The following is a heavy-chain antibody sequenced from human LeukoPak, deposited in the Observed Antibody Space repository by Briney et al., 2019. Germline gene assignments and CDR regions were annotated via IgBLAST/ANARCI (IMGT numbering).Heavy chain of an antibody. CDR3: ARDPDFWSGYPYYFDY. CDR2: INHSGST. J-gene: IGHJ4*02. V-gene: IGHV4-34*01. CDR1: GGSFSGYY. Sequence: SETLSLTCAVYGGSFSGYYWSWIRQPPGKGLEWIGEINHSGSTNYNPSLKSRVTISVDTSKNQFSLRLSSVTAADTAVYYCARDPDFWSGYPYYFDYWGQGTLVTVSS. D-gene: IGHD3-3*01.